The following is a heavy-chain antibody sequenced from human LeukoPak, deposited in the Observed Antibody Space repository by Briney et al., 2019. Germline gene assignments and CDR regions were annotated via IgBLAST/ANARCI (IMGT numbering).Heavy chain of an antibody. CDR3: ARLAGDGHNYFDS. Sequence: GESLKISCKSSGYSFTNYWIGWVRQMPGKGLEWMGIIYPGDSDTRYSPSFRGQVTFSADKSITTAYLQWSSLKASDTAMYYCARLAGDGHNYFDSGGEGTLVTVSS. V-gene: IGHV5-51*01. CDR2: IYPGDSDT. D-gene: IGHD5-24*01. J-gene: IGHJ4*02. CDR1: GYSFTNYW.